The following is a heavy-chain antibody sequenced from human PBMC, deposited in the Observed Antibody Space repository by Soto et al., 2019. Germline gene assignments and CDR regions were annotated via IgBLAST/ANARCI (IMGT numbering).Heavy chain of an antibody. D-gene: IGHD3-10*01. Sequence: PGGSLRLSCAASGFTFSSYSMNWVRQAPGKGLEWVSYISSSSTIYYADSVKGRFTISRDNAKNSLYLQMNSLGAEDTAVYYCARANYYGSPGDFDYWGQGTLVTVSS. CDR2: ISSSSTI. CDR3: ARANYYGSPGDFDY. V-gene: IGHV3-48*01. J-gene: IGHJ4*02. CDR1: GFTFSSYS.